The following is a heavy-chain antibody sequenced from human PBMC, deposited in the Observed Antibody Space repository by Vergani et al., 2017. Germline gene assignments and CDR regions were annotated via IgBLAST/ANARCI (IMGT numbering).Heavy chain of an antibody. CDR2: IQKDGIDK. J-gene: IGHJ4*02. CDR1: GFHFSTYG. CDR3: VKDHPVFDE. V-gene: IGHV3-30*02. Sequence: QVQQVESGGGVVQHGESLRLSCAASGFHFSTYGMHWVRQAPGKGLEWEAFIQKDGIDKFYAESLRGRFTISRDTSKNTLYLEMNSLSAEDTALYHCVKDHPVFDEWGRGTLVSVS.